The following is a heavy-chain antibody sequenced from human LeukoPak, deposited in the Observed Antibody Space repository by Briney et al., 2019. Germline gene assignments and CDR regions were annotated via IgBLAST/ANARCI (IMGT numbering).Heavy chain of an antibody. Sequence: ASVKVSCTASGYTFTGYYMHWVRQAPGQGLEWMGWINPNSGGTNYAQKFQGRVTMTRDTSISTAYMELSRLRSDDTAVYYCARGRYSGSYLLDYWSQGTLVTVSS. V-gene: IGHV1-2*02. CDR2: INPNSGGT. CDR3: ARGRYSGSYLLDY. D-gene: IGHD1-26*01. J-gene: IGHJ4*02. CDR1: GYTFTGYY.